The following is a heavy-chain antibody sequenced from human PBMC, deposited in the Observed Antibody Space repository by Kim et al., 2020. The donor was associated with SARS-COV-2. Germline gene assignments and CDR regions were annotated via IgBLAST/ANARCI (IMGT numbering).Heavy chain of an antibody. D-gene: IGHD5-12*01. Sequence: GGSLRLSCAASGFTFSSYEMNWVRQAPGKGLEWVSYISSSGSTIYYADSVKGRFTILRDNAKNSLYLQMHSLRAEDTAVYYWAEDKGVRWLRFPYAFDIWGQGTMVTVSS. CDR1: GFTFSSYE. CDR3: AEDKGVRWLRFPYAFDI. J-gene: IGHJ3*02. CDR2: ISSSGSTI. V-gene: IGHV3-48*03.